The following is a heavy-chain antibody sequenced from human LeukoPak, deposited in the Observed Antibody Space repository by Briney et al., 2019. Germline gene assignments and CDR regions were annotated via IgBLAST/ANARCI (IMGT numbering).Heavy chain of an antibody. CDR1: GDSFTSYW. CDR2: IYPADSDI. J-gene: IGHJ5*02. V-gene: IGHV5-51*01. D-gene: IGHD6-13*01. Sequence: GESLKISCKGSGDSFTSYWIGWVRQMPGKGLEWMGIIYPADSDIQYSPSFQGQVTISADKSIRTVYLQWSSLEASDTALYYCARRKYSSTWFDPWGPGTLVTVSS. CDR3: ARRKYSSTWFDP.